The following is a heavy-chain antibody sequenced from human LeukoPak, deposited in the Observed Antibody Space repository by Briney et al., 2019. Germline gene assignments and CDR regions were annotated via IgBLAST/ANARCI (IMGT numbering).Heavy chain of an antibody. CDR2: ISPCSTRT. CDR1: GFTFSTYW. V-gene: IGHV3-23*01. J-gene: IGHJ4*02. CDR3: AKYALREIFFGDF. D-gene: IGHD3-3*01. Sequence: GGSLRLSCAASGFTFSTYWMHWVRQAPGKGLEWVSAISPCSTRTYYAASVKGRFTISRDNSMNTLYLHMDSLRAKDTAVYYCAKYALREIFFGDFWGQGTLVAVSS.